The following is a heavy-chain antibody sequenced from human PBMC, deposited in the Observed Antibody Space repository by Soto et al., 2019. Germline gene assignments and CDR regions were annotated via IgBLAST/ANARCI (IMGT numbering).Heavy chain of an antibody. CDR1: GCSIRTSY. CDR2: TYNSGST. CDR3: TRDAFDI. J-gene: IGHJ3*02. V-gene: IGHV4-59*01. Sequence: AETLSLTCTVSGCSIRTSYWSWIRQPPGKGLEWIGYTYNSGSTNYNPALKSRVTISVDASENQFSLHQSSGTAADTAVYYCTRDAFDIWGQGTMVTLSS.